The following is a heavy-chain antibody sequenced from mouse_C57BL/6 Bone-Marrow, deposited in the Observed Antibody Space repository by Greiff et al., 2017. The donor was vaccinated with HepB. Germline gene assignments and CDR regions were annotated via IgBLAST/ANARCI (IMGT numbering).Heavy chain of an antibody. Sequence: VQLQQSGAELARPGASVKLSCKASGYTFTSYGISWVKQRTGQGLEWIGEIYPRSGNTYYNEKFKGKATLTADKSSSTAYMELRSLTSEDSAVYFCARRGWLLWGYFDVWGTGTTVTVSS. CDR2: IYPRSGNT. D-gene: IGHD2-3*01. V-gene: IGHV1-81*01. J-gene: IGHJ1*03. CDR1: GYTFTSYG. CDR3: ARRGWLLWGYFDV.